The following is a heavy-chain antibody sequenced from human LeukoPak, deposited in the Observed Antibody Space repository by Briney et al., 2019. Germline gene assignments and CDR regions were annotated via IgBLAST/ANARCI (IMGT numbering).Heavy chain of an antibody. Sequence: SETLSLTCTVSGYSISSGYYWGWIRQPPGKGLEWIGSIYHSGSTYYNPSLKSRGTISLDTSKNQFSLKLSSVTAADTAVYYCASFDTAMVTLFDYWGQGTLVTVSS. D-gene: IGHD5-18*01. V-gene: IGHV4-38-2*02. J-gene: IGHJ4*02. CDR3: ASFDTAMVTLFDY. CDR2: IYHSGST. CDR1: GYSISSGYY.